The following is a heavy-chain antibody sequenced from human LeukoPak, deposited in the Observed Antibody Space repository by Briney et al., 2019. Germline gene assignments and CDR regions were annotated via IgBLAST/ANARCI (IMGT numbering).Heavy chain of an antibody. CDR1: GFTFSSYS. Sequence: GGSLRLSCAASGFTFSSYSMNWVRQAPGKGLEWVSSITSSGRYIYYADSVKGRFTISRDNAKNSLYLQMNSLRAEDTAVYYCAELGITMIGDVWGKGTTVTISS. J-gene: IGHJ6*04. CDR3: AELGITMIGDV. D-gene: IGHD3-10*02. CDR2: ITSSGRYI. V-gene: IGHV3-21*01.